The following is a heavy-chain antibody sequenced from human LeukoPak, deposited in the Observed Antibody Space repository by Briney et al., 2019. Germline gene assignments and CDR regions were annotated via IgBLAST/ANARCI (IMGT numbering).Heavy chain of an antibody. CDR3: ARVSRGPYYFDY. Sequence: SETLSLTCTVSGGSISSYYWSWARQPPGKGLEWIGYIYYSGSTNYNPSLKSRVTISVDTSKNQISLKLSSVTAADTAVYYCARVSRGPYYFDYWGQGTLVTVSS. V-gene: IGHV4-59*01. D-gene: IGHD2/OR15-2a*01. CDR1: GGSISSYY. J-gene: IGHJ4*02. CDR2: IYYSGST.